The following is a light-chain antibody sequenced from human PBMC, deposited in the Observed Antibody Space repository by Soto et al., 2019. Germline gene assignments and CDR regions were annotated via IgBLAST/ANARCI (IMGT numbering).Light chain of an antibody. Sequence: DIVLAQSPGTLSLSAGEGATLSCRASQSVRNNNLNWYQQKAGQAPRLLIYGASIRATGIPDRFSGSGSGTDFTLTIRRLEPEDFALYFCQQYGSSAPINFGQGKRLEI. CDR1: QSVRNNN. CDR2: GAS. V-gene: IGKV3-20*01. J-gene: IGKJ5*01. CDR3: QQYGSSAPIN.